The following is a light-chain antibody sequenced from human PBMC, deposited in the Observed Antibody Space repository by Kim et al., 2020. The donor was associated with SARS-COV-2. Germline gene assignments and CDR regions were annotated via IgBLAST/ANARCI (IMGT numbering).Light chain of an antibody. CDR1: SSDVGGSDY. J-gene: IGLJ2*01. CDR3: SSYAGTNNVL. Sequence: QSALTQPPSASGSPGQSVTISCTGSSSDVGGSDYVSWYQYHPGKAPKLMIFEVNKRPSGVPDRFSGSKSGNTASLTVSGLQAEDEADYYCSSYAGTNNVLFGGGTQLTVL. V-gene: IGLV2-8*01. CDR2: EVN.